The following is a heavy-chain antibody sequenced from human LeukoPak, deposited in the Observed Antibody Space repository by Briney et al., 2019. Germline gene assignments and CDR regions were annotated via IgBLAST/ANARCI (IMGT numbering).Heavy chain of an antibody. V-gene: IGHV4-34*01. CDR3: ARHVVRGSYSIFDY. CDR1: GGSFSGYY. Sequence: SETLSLTCAVYGGSFSGYYWSWIRQPPGKGLEWIGEINHSGSTNYNPSLKSRVTISVDTSKNQFSLKLSSVTAADTAVYYCARHVVRGSYSIFDYWGQGTLVTVSS. CDR2: INHSGST. J-gene: IGHJ4*02. D-gene: IGHD1-26*01.